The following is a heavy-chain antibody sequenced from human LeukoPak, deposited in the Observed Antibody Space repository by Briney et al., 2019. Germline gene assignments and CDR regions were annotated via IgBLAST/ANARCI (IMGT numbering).Heavy chain of an antibody. CDR2: IYDSGIA. CDR3: ARRGGDMPARGFMDV. CDR1: GYSISSGYY. J-gene: IGHJ6*03. Sequence: PSETLSLTCTVSGYSISSGYYWGWIRQPPGKGLEWVGYIYDSGIAFYNPSLKSRVTMSVDTSKNHFFLNLRSVTAADTAVYYCARRGGDMPARGFMDVWGKGTTVTVSS. V-gene: IGHV4-38-2*02. D-gene: IGHD3-16*01.